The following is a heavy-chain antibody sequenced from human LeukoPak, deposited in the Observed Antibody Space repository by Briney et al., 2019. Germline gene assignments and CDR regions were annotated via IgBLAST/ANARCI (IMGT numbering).Heavy chain of an antibody. CDR3: ARVVLSGLLENYYYYYMDV. D-gene: IGHD1-1*01. J-gene: IGHJ6*03. CDR1: GYTFTGYY. CDR2: INPSGGST. Sequence: GASVKVSCKASGYTFTGYYVHWVRQAPGQGLEWMGIINPSGGSTSYAQKFQGRVTMTRDMSTSTVYMELSSLRSEDTAVYYCARVVLSGLLENYYYYYMDVWGKGTTVTISS. V-gene: IGHV1-46*01.